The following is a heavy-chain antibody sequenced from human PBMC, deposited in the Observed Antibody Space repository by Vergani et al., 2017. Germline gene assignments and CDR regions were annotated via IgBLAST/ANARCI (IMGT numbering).Heavy chain of an antibody. V-gene: IGHV3-23*04. CDR3: ARGRDDYVWGSYRYTSISAFDI. D-gene: IGHD3-16*02. J-gene: IGHJ3*02. CDR2: ISGSGDRT. Sequence: EVQLVESGGGLVKPGGSLRLSCAASGFTFTSYAMSWVRQAPGKGLEWVSTISGSGDRTYYADSVKGRFAISRDNSKNPVYLQMNSLRVEDTAVYYCARGRDDYVWGSYRYTSISAFDIWGQGTMVTVSS. CDR1: GFTFTSYA.